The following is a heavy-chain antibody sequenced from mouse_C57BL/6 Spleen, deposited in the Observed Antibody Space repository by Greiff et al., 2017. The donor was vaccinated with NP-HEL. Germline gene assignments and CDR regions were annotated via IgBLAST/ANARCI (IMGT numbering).Heavy chain of an antibody. Sequence: EVMLVESGGGLVKPGGSLKLSCAASGFTFSSYAMSWVRQTPEKRLEWVATISDGGSYTDYPDNVKGRFTISRDNAKNNLYLQMSHLKSEDTAMYYCARENWDYWGQGTTLTVSS. CDR2: ISDGGSYT. CDR1: GFTFSSYA. J-gene: IGHJ2*01. CDR3: ARENWDY. V-gene: IGHV5-4*01. D-gene: IGHD4-1*01.